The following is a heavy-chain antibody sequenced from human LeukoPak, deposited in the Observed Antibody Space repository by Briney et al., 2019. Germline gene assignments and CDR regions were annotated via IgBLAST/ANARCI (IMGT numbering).Heavy chain of an antibody. Sequence: GGSLRLSCAASGFTFRDYYMSWIRQAPGKGLEWVSYISSSGSTIYYADSVKGRFTISRDNAKNSLYLQMNSLRAEDTAVYYCARAPRVSTVTTTLYYYYYGMDVWGQGTTVTVSS. D-gene: IGHD4-17*01. CDR1: GFTFRDYY. J-gene: IGHJ6*02. CDR2: ISSSGSTI. CDR3: ARAPRVSTVTTTLYYYYYGMDV. V-gene: IGHV3-11*01.